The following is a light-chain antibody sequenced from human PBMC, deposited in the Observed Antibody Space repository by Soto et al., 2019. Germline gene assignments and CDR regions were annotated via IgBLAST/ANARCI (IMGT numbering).Light chain of an antibody. CDR3: QQSFSIPYT. Sequence: DIQMTQSPSSLSASVGDRVTITCRASQTIDNNLNWYQQKPGKAPRLLIYVAFSLQSGVPSRFSGNRSGTDFTLTISSLQPDDFATYFCQQSFSIPYTFGQGTILEIK. J-gene: IGKJ2*01. V-gene: IGKV1-39*01. CDR2: VAF. CDR1: QTIDNN.